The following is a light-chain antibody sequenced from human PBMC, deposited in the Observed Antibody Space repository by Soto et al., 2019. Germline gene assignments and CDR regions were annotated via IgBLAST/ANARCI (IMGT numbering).Light chain of an antibody. CDR3: GTWDSSLSAGV. Sequence: QSALTQPASVSGSPGQSITISGTGTSSDITTYNYVSWYQQHPGRSPKLMIYEVSYRPSGVSNRFSGSKSGNTASLTISGLQAGDEADYYCGTWDSSLSAGVFGGGTKLTVL. CDR2: EVS. J-gene: IGLJ2*01. CDR1: SSDITTYNY. V-gene: IGLV2-14*01.